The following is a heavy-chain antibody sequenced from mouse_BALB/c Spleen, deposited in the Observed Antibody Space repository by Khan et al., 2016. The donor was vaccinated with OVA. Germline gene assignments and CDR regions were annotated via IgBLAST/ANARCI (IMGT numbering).Heavy chain of an antibody. CDR1: GFSLTGYG. D-gene: IGHD2-10*01. J-gene: IGHJ4*01. CDR2: IWGDGST. CDR3: ARAYYGNYREAMDY. Sequence: VQLLETGPGLVAPSQRLSITCTVSGFSLTGYGVNWVRQPPGKGLEWLGMIWGDGSTDYNSVLKSRLSISKDNSKSQVFLKMNSLQTDDTARYYCARAYYGNYREAMDYWGQGTSVTVSS. V-gene: IGHV2-6-7*01.